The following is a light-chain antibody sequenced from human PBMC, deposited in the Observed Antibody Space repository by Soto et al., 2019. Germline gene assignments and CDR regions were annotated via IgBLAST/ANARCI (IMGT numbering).Light chain of an antibody. CDR2: GAS. V-gene: IGKV3-20*01. CDR3: QQYGSSPFT. CDR1: QSVTSRN. J-gene: IGKJ3*01. Sequence: EIVLTQSPGTLSLSPGERATLSCRASQSVTSRNLAWYQQKPGQAPRLLIYGASSGATGIPDRFSGSGSGTDFTLTISRLEPDDFAVYYCQQYGSSPFTFGPGTNVDIK.